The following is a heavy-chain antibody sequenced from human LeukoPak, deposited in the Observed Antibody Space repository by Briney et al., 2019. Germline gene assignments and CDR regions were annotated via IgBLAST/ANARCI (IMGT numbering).Heavy chain of an antibody. CDR2: INPNSGGT. V-gene: IGHV1-2*02. D-gene: IGHD2-2*02. CDR1: GYTFTGYY. J-gene: IGHJ4*02. CDR3: ARVGYCSSTSCYTSDY. Sequence: ASEKVSCKDSGYTFTGYYMHWVRQAPGQGLEWMGWINPNSGGTNYAQKFQGRVTMTRDTSISTAYMELSRLRSDDTAVYYCARVGYCSSTSCYTSDYWGQGTLVTVSS.